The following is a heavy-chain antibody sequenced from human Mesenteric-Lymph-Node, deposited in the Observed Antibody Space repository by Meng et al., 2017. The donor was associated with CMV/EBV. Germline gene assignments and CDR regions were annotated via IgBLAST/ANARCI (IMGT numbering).Heavy chain of an antibody. CDR3: ASGGYNRPLDY. J-gene: IGHJ4*02. CDR2: IYYSGST. Sequence: SETLSLTCTVSSDSVRSGSYYWSWIRQPPGKGLEWIGYIYYSGSTNYNPSLKSRVTISVDTSKNQFSLKLWSVTAADTAVYYCASGGYNRPLDYWGQGTLVTVSS. CDR1: SDSVRSGSYY. D-gene: IGHD6-25*01. V-gene: IGHV4-61*01.